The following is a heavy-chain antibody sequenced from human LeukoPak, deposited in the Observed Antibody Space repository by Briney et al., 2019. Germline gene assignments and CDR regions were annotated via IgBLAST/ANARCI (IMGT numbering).Heavy chain of an antibody. CDR1: GFTFSSYS. V-gene: IGHV4-59*08. J-gene: IGHJ4*02. Sequence: GSLRLSCAASGFTFSSYSMNWVRQPPGKGLEWIGSIYYSGSTYYNPSLKSRVTISVDTSKNQFSLKLSSVTAADTAVYYCARAPYYYDSSGYYYYFDYWGQGTLVTVSS. CDR3: ARAPYYYDSSGYYYYFDY. D-gene: IGHD3-22*01. CDR2: IYYSGST.